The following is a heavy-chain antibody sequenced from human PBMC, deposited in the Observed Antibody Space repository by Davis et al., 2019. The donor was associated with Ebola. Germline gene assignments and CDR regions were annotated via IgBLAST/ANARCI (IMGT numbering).Heavy chain of an antibody. J-gene: IGHJ4*02. CDR2: LNPNSGGT. CDR3: ARVGVLAAAGTFDY. V-gene: IGHV1-2*06. CDR1: GYTFTGYY. Sequence: ASVKVSCKASGYTFTGYYMHWVRQAPGQGLEWMGRLNPNSGGTNYAQKFQGRVTMTRDTSISTAYMELSRLRSDDTAVYYCARVGVLAAAGTFDYWGQGTLVTVSS. D-gene: IGHD6-13*01.